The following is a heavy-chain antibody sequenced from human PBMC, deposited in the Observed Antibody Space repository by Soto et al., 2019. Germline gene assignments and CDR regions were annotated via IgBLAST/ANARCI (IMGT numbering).Heavy chain of an antibody. CDR2: IYFSGST. J-gene: IGHJ4*02. CDR1: GGSISSGGYY. CDR3: ARSPHIQLWSYPSDY. Sequence: LSLTCTVSGGSISSGGYYWSWIRQHPGKGLEWIGYIYFSGSTYYNPSLKSRVTISVDTSKNQFSLKLSSVTAADTAVYYCARSPHIQLWSYPSDYWGQGTLVTVSS. V-gene: IGHV4-31*03. D-gene: IGHD5-18*01.